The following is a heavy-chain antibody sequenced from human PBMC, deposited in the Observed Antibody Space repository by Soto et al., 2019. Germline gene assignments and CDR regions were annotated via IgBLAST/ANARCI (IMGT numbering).Heavy chain of an antibody. J-gene: IGHJ3*02. V-gene: IGHV3-13*01. CDR1: GFTFSSYD. CDR2: IGTAGDT. D-gene: IGHD6-19*01. CDR3: ARDPSGWGLDI. Sequence: PGGSRRLSCAASGFTFSSYDMHWFRQETGKGLEWVSAIGTAGDTHYLDSVKCRFTISRDNGRNSLYLQMNSLRAGDTAVYYCARDPSGWGLDIWGQGTMVTVSS.